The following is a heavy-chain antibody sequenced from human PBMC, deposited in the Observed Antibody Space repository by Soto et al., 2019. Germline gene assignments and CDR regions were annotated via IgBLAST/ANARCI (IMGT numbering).Heavy chain of an antibody. J-gene: IGHJ6*02. D-gene: IGHD2-15*01. Sequence: PGGSLRLSCAASGFTFSSYAMSWVRQAPGKGLEWVSAISGSGGSTYYADSVKGRFTISRDNSKNTLYLQMNSLRAEDTAVYYCAKDQGYCSGGSCYSPSLQGDYYYGMDVWGQGTQGTVSS. CDR3: AKDQGYCSGGSCYSPSLQGDYYYGMDV. V-gene: IGHV3-23*01. CDR1: GFTFSSYA. CDR2: ISGSGGST.